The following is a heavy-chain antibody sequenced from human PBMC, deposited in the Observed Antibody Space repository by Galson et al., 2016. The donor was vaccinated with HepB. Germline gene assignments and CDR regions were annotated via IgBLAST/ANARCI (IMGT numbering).Heavy chain of an antibody. CDR2: IKYDGTEQ. D-gene: IGHD1-7*01. CDR3: ARRNSLDS. CDR1: GFGFGVFW. Sequence: SLRLSCAGSGFGFGVFWMNWVRQAPGKGLEWVANIKYDGTEQNYADSVKGRFTISRDNAKNSVDLQMFRLRADDTAVYYCARRNSLDSWGQGTLVTVSS. V-gene: IGHV3-7*01. J-gene: IGHJ4*02.